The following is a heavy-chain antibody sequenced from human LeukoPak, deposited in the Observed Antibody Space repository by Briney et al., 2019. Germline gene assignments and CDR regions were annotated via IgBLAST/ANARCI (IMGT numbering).Heavy chain of an antibody. Sequence: GGSLRLSCAASGFTFSTYDMHWVRQGPGKGLEWVSGIDTAGNTYYPDSVEGRFTISREDAKNSLYLQIKNLSAGDTAVYYCARVRRDGNRWYEFDNWGQGTLVTVSA. CDR2: IDTAGNT. J-gene: IGHJ4*02. V-gene: IGHV3-13*01. CDR3: ARVRRDGNRWYEFDN. D-gene: IGHD6-13*01. CDR1: GFTFSTYD.